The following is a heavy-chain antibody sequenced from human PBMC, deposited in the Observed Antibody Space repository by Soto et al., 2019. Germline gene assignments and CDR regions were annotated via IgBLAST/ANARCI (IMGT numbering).Heavy chain of an antibody. CDR1: GFTFSIYA. J-gene: IGHJ4*02. CDR2: ISSAGTNK. D-gene: IGHD3-16*01. V-gene: IGHV3-30-3*01. CDR3: VRSNSEAGWGQFDY. Sequence: QVQLVGSGGGVVQPGTSLRLSCAASGFTFSIYAMHWVRQAPEKGLEWVAVISSAGTNKNHADSMRGRFSISRDNSNNMLHLQMDNMRVDDTAVYYCVRSNSEAGWGQFDYWGQGTLVTVSS.